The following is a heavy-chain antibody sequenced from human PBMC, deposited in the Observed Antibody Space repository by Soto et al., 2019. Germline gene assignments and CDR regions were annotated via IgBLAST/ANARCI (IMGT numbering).Heavy chain of an antibody. D-gene: IGHD2-21*01. CDR2: INHSGST. V-gene: IGHV4-34*01. J-gene: IGHJ4*02. CDR3: ASRGLWWYIYYFDH. Sequence: SETLSLTCAVYGGSFSGYYWSWIRQPPGKGLEWIGEINHSGSTNYNPSLKSRVTISVDTSKNQFSLKLSSVTAADTAVYYCASRGLWWYIYYFDHWGQGTLVTVSS. CDR1: GGSFSGYY.